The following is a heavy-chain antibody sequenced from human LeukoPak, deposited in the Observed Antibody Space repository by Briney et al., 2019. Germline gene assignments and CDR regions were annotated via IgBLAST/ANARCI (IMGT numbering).Heavy chain of an antibody. J-gene: IGHJ3*02. CDR3: ARVLPSYYDSSGYRDDAFDI. CDR2: IYYSGST. V-gene: IGHV4-59*01. CDR1: GGSISSYY. D-gene: IGHD3-22*01. Sequence: PSETLSLTCTVSGGSISSYYWSWIRQPPGQGLEWIGYIYYSGSTNYNPSLKSRVTISVDTSKNQFSLKLSSVTAADTAVYYCARVLPSYYDSSGYRDDAFDIWGQGTMVTVSS.